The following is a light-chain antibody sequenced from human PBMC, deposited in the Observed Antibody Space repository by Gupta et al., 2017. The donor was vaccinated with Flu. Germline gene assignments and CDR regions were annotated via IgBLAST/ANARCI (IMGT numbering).Light chain of an antibody. CDR2: EAS. CDR1: QGVYSNF. J-gene: IGKJ3*01. CDR3: QQACSIPFT. Sequence: EIVLTQSPDTLSLSPGDRATLSCRASQGVYSNFLAWYQQKPGQAPRLLISEASYRADGLPDRFSGSGSGTEFTLTISRLEPADVAVYYCQQACSIPFTFGDGTNVDIK. V-gene: IGKV3-20*01.